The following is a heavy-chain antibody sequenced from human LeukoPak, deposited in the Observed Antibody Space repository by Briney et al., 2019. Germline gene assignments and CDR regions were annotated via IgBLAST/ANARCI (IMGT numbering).Heavy chain of an antibody. D-gene: IGHD5-12*01. CDR3: ARRWWLRGPDVLIPFDY. V-gene: IGHV4-39*01. CDR2: IYYSGST. Sequence: SETLSLTCTVSGGSIRSISNYWGWIRQPPGKGLEWVVNIYYSGSTNYNPSLKSRVTISLDTSKNQFSLKLTSVTAADTAVYYCARRWWLRGPDVLIPFDYWGQGTLVSVSS. J-gene: IGHJ4*02. CDR1: GGSIRSISNY.